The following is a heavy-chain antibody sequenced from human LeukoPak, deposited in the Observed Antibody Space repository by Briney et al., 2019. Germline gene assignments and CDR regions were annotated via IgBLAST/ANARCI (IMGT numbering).Heavy chain of an antibody. D-gene: IGHD5-12*01. J-gene: IGHJ4*02. V-gene: IGHV3-48*01. CDR2: IGISSGNT. CDR3: ARDHRYAFDN. CDR1: GFSFIDYS. Sequence: TGGSLRLSCAASGFSFIDYSMNWVRQAPGKGLEWISYIGISSGNTKYADSVKGRFTISRDKARNSLYLQMNSLRVEDTAVYYCARDHRYAFDNWGQGTLVTVSS.